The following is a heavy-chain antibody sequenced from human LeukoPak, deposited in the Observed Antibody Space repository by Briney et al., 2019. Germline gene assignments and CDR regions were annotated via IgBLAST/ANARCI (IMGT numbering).Heavy chain of an antibody. CDR3: ARGSIFDY. J-gene: IGHJ4*01. CDR1: GFTFSTYA. V-gene: IGHV3-23*01. Sequence: PGGSLRLSCAASGFTFSTYAMSWVRQAPGMGPEWVSSVSGSGDNTYYADSVKGRFTISRDNSKNTLYLQMSNLRAEDTAIYSCARGSIFDYWGHGTLVTVSS. CDR2: VSGSGDNT.